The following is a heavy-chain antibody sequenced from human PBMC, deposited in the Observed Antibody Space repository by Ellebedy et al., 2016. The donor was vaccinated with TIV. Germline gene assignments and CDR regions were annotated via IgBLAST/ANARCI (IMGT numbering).Heavy chain of an antibody. Sequence: ASVKVSXXASGYTFTSYGISWVRQAPGQGLEWMGWISAYNGNTNYAQKLQGRVTMTTDTSTSTAYMELRSLRSDDTAVYYCARDNLLEYSSSSAFDIWGQGTMVTVSS. J-gene: IGHJ3*02. CDR1: GYTFTSYG. V-gene: IGHV1-18*01. CDR3: ARDNLLEYSSSSAFDI. D-gene: IGHD6-6*01. CDR2: ISAYNGNT.